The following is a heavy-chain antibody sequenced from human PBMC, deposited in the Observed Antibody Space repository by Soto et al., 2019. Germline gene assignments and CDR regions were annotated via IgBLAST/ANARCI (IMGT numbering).Heavy chain of an antibody. D-gene: IGHD6-19*01. J-gene: IGHJ5*02. CDR3: ASYSSGWLPSRNWFDP. V-gene: IGHV4-39*01. CDR2: IYYSGST. CDR1: GGSISSSGDY. Sequence: LETLCLTCTVSGGSISSSGDYWGWIRQPPGKGLEWIGSIYYSGSTYYNPSLKSRVTISVDTSKNQFSLKLSSVTAADTAVYYCASYSSGWLPSRNWFDPWGQGTLVTVSS.